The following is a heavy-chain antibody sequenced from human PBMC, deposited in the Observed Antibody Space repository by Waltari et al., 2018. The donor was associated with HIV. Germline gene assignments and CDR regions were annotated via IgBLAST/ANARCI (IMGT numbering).Heavy chain of an antibody. CDR3: ARVGAASRNYFYYGVDV. V-gene: IGHV4-59*01. CDR1: GDSISSYY. J-gene: IGHJ6*02. D-gene: IGHD3-16*01. Sequence: QVQVQESGPGLVKPSETLSLTCPVSGDSISSYYWSWIRQPPGKGLEWVGYVYYTGTTHYNPSLKSRVTISLDTSKKQFFLRLTSVTAADTAVYYCARVGAASRNYFYYGVDVWGQGSTVTVSS. CDR2: VYYTGTT.